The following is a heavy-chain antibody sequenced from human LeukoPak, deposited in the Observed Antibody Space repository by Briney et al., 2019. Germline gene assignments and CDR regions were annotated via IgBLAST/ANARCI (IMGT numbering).Heavy chain of an antibody. Sequence: GRSLRLSCAASGFTFSSYSMNWVRQAPGKGLEWVSSISSSSSNIYYADSVKGRFTVSRDNAKNSLYLQMNSLRAEDTAVYYCARGGDSGSHDYWGQGTLVTVSS. D-gene: IGHD1-26*01. J-gene: IGHJ4*02. V-gene: IGHV3-21*01. CDR1: GFTFSSYS. CDR3: ARGGDSGSHDY. CDR2: ISSSSSNI.